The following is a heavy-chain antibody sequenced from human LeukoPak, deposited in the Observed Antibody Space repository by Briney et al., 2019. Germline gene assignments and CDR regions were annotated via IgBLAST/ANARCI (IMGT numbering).Heavy chain of an antibody. CDR3: ARRLAYYDSSGYYYYFDY. J-gene: IGHJ4*02. CDR2: IYPGDSDT. D-gene: IGHD3-22*01. V-gene: IGHV5-51*01. CDR1: GDSFTSYW. Sequence: GESLKISCKGSGDSFTSYWIGWVRQMPGKGLEWMGIIYPGDSDTRYRPSFQGQVTISADKSISTAYLQWSSLKASDTAMYYCARRLAYYDSSGYYYYFDYWGQGTLVTVSS.